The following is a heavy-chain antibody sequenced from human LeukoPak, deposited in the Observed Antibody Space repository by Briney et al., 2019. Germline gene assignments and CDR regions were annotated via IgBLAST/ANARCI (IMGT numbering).Heavy chain of an antibody. Sequence: GGSLRLSCAASGFTVSSNYMNWVRQAPGKGLEWAAVIYSGGSIYYADSVQGRLTISRDNSKNTLYLQVNSLRAEDTAVYYCARMMYNWNDNYSYGMDVWGQGTTVTVSS. CDR3: ARMMYNWNDNYSYGMDV. J-gene: IGHJ6*02. V-gene: IGHV3-66*01. D-gene: IGHD1-1*01. CDR1: GFTVSSNY. CDR2: IYSGGSI.